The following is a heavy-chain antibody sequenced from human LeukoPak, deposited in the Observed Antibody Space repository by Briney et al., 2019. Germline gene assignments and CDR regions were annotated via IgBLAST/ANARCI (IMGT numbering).Heavy chain of an antibody. V-gene: IGHV3-7*01. D-gene: IGHD3-22*01. Sequence: GGSLRLSCAASGFTFTTYWMSWVRQAPGKGLEWVANIKQDGSEKYYVDSVKGRFTISRDNAKNSLYLQMNSLRAEDTAVYYCARGFTMIGYAFDIWGQGTMVTVSS. CDR3: ARGFTMIGYAFDI. CDR1: GFTFTTYW. CDR2: IKQDGSEK. J-gene: IGHJ3*02.